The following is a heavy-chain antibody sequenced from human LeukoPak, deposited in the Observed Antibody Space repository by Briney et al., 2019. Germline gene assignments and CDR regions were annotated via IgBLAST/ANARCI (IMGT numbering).Heavy chain of an antibody. CDR2: INHSGST. CDR3: ARGSPKVVGAPVDFDY. CDR1: GGSFSGYY. J-gene: IGHJ4*02. Sequence: SETLSLTCAVYGGSFSGYYWSWIRQPPGKGLEWIGEINHSGSTNYNPSLKSRVTISVDTSKNQFSLKLSSVTAADTAVYYCARGSPKVVGAPVDFDYWGQGTLVTVSS. V-gene: IGHV4-34*01. D-gene: IGHD1-26*01.